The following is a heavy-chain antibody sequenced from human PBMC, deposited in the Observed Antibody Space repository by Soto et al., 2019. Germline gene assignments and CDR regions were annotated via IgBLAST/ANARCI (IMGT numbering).Heavy chain of an antibody. V-gene: IGHV4-31*03. D-gene: IGHD2-2*01. J-gene: IGHJ6*02. Sequence: QVQLQESGPGLVVPSQSLSLTCTVSGGSISCGGYYCSWIRQHPGKVLEWIGYIYYSGSTYSNPSLKRRGTRAVDTSQKQYSLQRSSVTAADPAVYYCARDRSRYCSSTSCYGGVYYYYGMDVWGQGTTVTVSS. CDR1: GGSISCGGYY. CDR3: ARDRSRYCSSTSCYGGVYYYYGMDV. CDR2: IYYSGST.